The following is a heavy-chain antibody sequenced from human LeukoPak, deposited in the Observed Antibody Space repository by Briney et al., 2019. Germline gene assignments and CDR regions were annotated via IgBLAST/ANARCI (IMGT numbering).Heavy chain of an antibody. CDR1: GGSISSYY. Sequence: PSETLSLTCTVSGGSISSYYWSWIRQPAGKGLEWIGRIYTSGSTNYNPSLKSRVTMSVDTSKNQFSLKLSSVTAADTAVYYCARDGGYCSSTSCYSALDYWGQGTLVTVSS. D-gene: IGHD2-2*01. J-gene: IGHJ4*02. CDR3: ARDGGYCSSTSCYSALDY. V-gene: IGHV4-4*07. CDR2: IYTSGST.